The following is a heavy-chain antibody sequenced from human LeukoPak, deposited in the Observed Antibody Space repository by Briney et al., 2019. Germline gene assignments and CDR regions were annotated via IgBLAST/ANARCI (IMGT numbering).Heavy chain of an antibody. J-gene: IGHJ1*01. Sequence: ASVKVSCKASGYTFTSYDINWVRQATGQGLEWMGWMNPNSGNTGYAQKFQGRVTMTRNTSISTAYMELSSLRSEDTAVYYCAKGSHIVVVPGAIGRWVYFHHWGQGTLVTVSS. D-gene: IGHD2-2*02. CDR2: MNPNSGNT. CDR3: AKGSHIVVVPGAIGRWVYFHH. V-gene: IGHV1-8*01. CDR1: GYTFTSYD.